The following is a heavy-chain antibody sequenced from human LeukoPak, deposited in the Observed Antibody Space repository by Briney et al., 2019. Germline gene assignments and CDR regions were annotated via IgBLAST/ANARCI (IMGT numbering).Heavy chain of an antibody. V-gene: IGHV1-2*06. CDR2: INPNSGGT. CDR3: ARDYCGGDCFPDS. J-gene: IGHJ4*02. Sequence: ASVKVSCMASGYTFSGFLMHWVRQAPGQGLEWMGRINPNSGGTNYAQKFQGRVTMTRDTSISTAYMELSRLRSDDTAVYYCARDYCGGDCFPDSWGQGTLVTVSS. D-gene: IGHD2-21*02. CDR1: GYTFSGFL.